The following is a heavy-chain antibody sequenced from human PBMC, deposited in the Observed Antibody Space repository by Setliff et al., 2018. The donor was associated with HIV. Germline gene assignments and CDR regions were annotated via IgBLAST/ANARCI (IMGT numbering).Heavy chain of an antibody. V-gene: IGHV4-39*02. CDR1: GDSIGSSSYY. D-gene: IGHD3-10*01. J-gene: IGHJ6*03. Sequence: SETLSLTCTVSGDSIGSSSYYWAWIRQPPGKGLEWIGNIYYSGSTYYNPSLKSRVTISGDTSKNQFSLKLSSVTAADTAVYYCARDRRGYYYGSGSCYMDVWGTGTTVTVSS. CDR2: IYYSGST. CDR3: ARDRRGYYYGSGSCYMDV.